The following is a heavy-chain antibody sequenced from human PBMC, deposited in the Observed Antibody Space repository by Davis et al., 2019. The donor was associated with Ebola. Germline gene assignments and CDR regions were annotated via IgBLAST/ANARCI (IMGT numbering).Heavy chain of an antibody. CDR3: AKESQWLDFFAY. D-gene: IGHD6-19*01. Sequence: SETLSLTCTVSGGSISSYYWSWIRQPPGKGLEWIGYIYYSGSTNYNPSLKSRVTISVDTSKNQFSLKLSSVTAADTAVYYCAKESQWLDFFAYWGQGTLVTVSS. J-gene: IGHJ4*02. CDR1: GGSISSYY. V-gene: IGHV4-59*01. CDR2: IYYSGST.